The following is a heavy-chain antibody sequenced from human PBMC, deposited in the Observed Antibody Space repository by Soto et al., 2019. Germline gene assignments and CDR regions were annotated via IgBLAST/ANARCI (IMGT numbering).Heavy chain of an antibody. D-gene: IGHD6-19*01. CDR3: TRTVAGDYYYYYGMDV. CDR1: GFTFSSYE. V-gene: IGHV3-48*03. Sequence: EVQLVESGGGLVQPGGSLRLSCAASGFTFSSYEMNWVRQAPGKGLEWVSYISSSGSTIYYADSVKGRFTISRDNAKNSLYLQMNSLRAEDTAVYYCTRTVAGDYYYYYGMDVWGQGTTVTVSS. CDR2: ISSSGSTI. J-gene: IGHJ6*02.